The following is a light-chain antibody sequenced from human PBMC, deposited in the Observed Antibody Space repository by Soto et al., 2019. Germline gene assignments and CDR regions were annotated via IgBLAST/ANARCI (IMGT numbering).Light chain of an antibody. J-gene: IGKJ1*01. CDR3: QQSYSSPRT. CDR2: AAS. V-gene: IGKV1-39*01. CDR1: RSVSNY. Sequence: DIQMTQSPSSLSASVGDRVTITCRTSRSVSNYLNWYQQKSGEAPKLLIYAASTLQTGVPSRFSGSGSGTDFTLTISSLQPEDFATYYCQQSYSSPRTFGQGTKVDIK.